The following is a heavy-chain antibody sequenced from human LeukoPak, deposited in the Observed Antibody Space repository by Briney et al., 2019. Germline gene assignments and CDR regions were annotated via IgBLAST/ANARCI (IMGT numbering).Heavy chain of an antibody. J-gene: IGHJ4*02. CDR3: ASGIAVAGTPFDY. Sequence: SETLSLTCAVYGGSFNGYYWSWIRQPPGKGLEWIGEINHSGSTNYNPSRKSRVTISVDTSKNQFSLKLSSVTAADTAVYYCASGIAVAGTPFDYWGQGTLVTVSS. CDR2: INHSGST. V-gene: IGHV4-34*01. D-gene: IGHD6-19*01. CDR1: GGSFNGYY.